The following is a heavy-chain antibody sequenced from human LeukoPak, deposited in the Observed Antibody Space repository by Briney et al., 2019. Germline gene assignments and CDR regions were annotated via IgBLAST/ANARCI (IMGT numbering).Heavy chain of an antibody. D-gene: IGHD3-22*01. Sequence: SETLSLTCTVSGGSISSSSYYWSWIRQPPGKGLEWIGYIYYSGSTNFNPSLKSRVTISVDTSKNQFSLKLSSVTAADTAVYYCARDKNYYDGGGYFFDYWGQGTLVTVSS. V-gene: IGHV4-61*01. CDR3: ARDKNYYDGGGYFFDY. CDR2: IYYSGST. CDR1: GGSISSSSYY. J-gene: IGHJ4*02.